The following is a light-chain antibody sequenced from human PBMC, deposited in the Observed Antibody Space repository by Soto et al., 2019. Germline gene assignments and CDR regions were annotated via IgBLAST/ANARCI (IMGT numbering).Light chain of an antibody. Sequence: EVVMTQSPDTLSVSPGERATLSCRASQSVSSNLAWYQQKLGQAPRLLIYGASTRATDIPPRFSGSGSGTEFTLTISSLQSEDSAVYFCQQYANWPKTFGQGTKVDIK. CDR2: GAS. J-gene: IGKJ1*01. V-gene: IGKV3-15*01. CDR3: QQYANWPKT. CDR1: QSVSSN.